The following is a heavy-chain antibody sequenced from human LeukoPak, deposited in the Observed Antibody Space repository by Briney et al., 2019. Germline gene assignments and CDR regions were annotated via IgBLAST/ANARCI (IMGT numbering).Heavy chain of an antibody. CDR2: IYYSGST. D-gene: IGHD4-11*01. CDR1: GGSISSGGYS. J-gene: IGHJ4*02. Sequence: PSETLSLTCAVSGGSISSGGYSWSWIRQPPGKGLEWIGFIYYSGSTYYNPSLKSRVTISVDTSKNQFSLKLSSVTAADTAVYYCASTVTTLGYYFDYWGQGTLVTVSS. V-gene: IGHV4-30-4*07. CDR3: ASTVTTLGYYFDY.